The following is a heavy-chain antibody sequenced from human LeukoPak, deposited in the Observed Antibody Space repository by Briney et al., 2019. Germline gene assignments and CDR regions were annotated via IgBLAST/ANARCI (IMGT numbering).Heavy chain of an antibody. CDR2: ISTSGSTK. D-gene: IGHD3-22*01. CDR3: ARDLGQYYDTSDNWFDP. Sequence: GGSLRLSCAASGFSFSSYEMNWVRQAPGKGLEWLSHISTSGSTKYYANSVKGRFTISRDNAKNSLYLQMNSLRAEDTAVYYCARDLGQYYDTSDNWFDPWGQGTLVTVSS. V-gene: IGHV3-48*03. CDR1: GFSFSSYE. J-gene: IGHJ5*02.